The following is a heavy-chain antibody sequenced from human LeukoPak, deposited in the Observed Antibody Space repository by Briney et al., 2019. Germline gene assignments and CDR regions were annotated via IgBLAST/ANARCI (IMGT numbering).Heavy chain of an antibody. V-gene: IGHV3-30*04. J-gene: IGHJ3*02. D-gene: IGHD2-21*01. CDR2: ISYDGSNK. CDR3: ARDIQDAFDI. Sequence: PGGSLRLSCAASGFTFSSYAMHWVRQAPGRGLEGVAVISYDGSNKYSADSVKGRFTISRDNSKNTLYLQMNSLRAEDTAVYYCARDIQDAFDIWGQGTMVTVSS. CDR1: GFTFSSYA.